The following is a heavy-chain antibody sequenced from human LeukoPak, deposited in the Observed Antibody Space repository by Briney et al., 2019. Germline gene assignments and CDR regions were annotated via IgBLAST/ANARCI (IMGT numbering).Heavy chain of an antibody. D-gene: IGHD6-19*01. Sequence: GGSLRLSCAASGFTFSSYWMSWVRQAPGKGLEWVANIKQDGSEKYYVDSVKGRFTISRDNAKNSLYLQMNSLRAEDTAVHYCARYSSGWHTPYYFDYWGQGTLVTVSS. V-gene: IGHV3-7*01. CDR1: GFTFSSYW. CDR2: IKQDGSEK. CDR3: ARYSSGWHTPYYFDY. J-gene: IGHJ4*02.